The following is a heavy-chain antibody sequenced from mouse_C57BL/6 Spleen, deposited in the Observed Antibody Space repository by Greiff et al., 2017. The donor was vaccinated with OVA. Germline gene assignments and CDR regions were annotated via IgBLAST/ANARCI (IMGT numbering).Heavy chain of an antibody. J-gene: IGHJ3*01. Sequence: QVQLQQPGAELVRPGSSVKLSCKASGYTFTSYWMHWVKQRPIQGLEWIGNIDPSDSDTTYNQKFKDKATLTVDKSSSTAYMQLSSLTSEDSAVYYCANYDYAGFAYWGQGTLVTVSA. CDR2: IDPSDSDT. CDR1: GYTFTSYW. CDR3: ANYDYAGFAY. D-gene: IGHD2-4*01. V-gene: IGHV1-52*01.